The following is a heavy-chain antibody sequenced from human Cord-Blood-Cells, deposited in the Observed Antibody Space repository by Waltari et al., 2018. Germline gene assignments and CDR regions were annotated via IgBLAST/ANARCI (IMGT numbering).Heavy chain of an antibody. V-gene: IGHV4-4*07. CDR3: ARGVASRDWYFDL. CDR2: IYTSGGT. Sequence: QVQLQESGPGLVKPSETLSLTCTVPGGSISSYYWSWIRQPAGKGLEWIGRIYTSGGTNYNPSLKRRVTMSVETSKNQFALKLGAVTAADTAVYYCARGVASRDWYFDLWGRGTLVTVSS. CDR1: GGSISSYY. D-gene: IGHD3-3*02. J-gene: IGHJ2*01.